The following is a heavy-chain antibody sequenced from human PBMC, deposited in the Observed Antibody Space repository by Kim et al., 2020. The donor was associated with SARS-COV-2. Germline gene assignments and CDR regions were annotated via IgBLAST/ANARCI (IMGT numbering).Heavy chain of an antibody. CDR3: AKIRSTPDAFDI. V-gene: IGHV3-30*02. J-gene: IGHJ3*02. D-gene: IGHD2-15*01. Sequence: YYAGSVKGRFTISRDNSKNTLYLQMNSLRAEDTAVYYCAKIRSTPDAFDIWGQGTMVTVSS.